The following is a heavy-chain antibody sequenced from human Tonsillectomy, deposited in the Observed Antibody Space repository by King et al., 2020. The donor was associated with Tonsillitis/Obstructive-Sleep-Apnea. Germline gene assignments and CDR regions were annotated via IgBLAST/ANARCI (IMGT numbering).Heavy chain of an antibody. Sequence: QLQESGPGLVKPSGTLSLTCAVSGGSISSSNWWNGVRQPPGRGLEGRGKIYHSGNTNYNPSLKSRVTIAVDKSKNQFSLKLSSVTAADTAVYYCASGEYRGYDPSLDFWGQGTLVTVSS. CDR2: IYHSGNT. V-gene: IGHV4-4*02. CDR1: GGSISSSNW. CDR3: ASGEYRGYDPSLDF. D-gene: IGHD5-12*01. J-gene: IGHJ4*02.